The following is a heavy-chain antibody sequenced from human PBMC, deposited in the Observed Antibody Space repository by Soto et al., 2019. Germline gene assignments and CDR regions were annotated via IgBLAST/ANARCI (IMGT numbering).Heavy chain of an antibody. V-gene: IGHV1-69*06. CDR1: GGTFSSFA. D-gene: IGHD6-19*01. Sequence: SVKISCKASGGTFSSFAISWVRQAPGQGLEWMGGIIPLFGTANSAQKFQGRVTITADISTGTAYMELSSLRSEDTAVYCCSRGRRGGSGWYWHFIDWGQGTLVTVSA. J-gene: IGHJ4*02. CDR2: IIPLFGTA. CDR3: SRGRRGGSGWYWHFID.